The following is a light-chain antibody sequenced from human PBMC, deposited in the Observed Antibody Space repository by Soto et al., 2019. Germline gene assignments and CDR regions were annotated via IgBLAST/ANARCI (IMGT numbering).Light chain of an antibody. J-gene: IGKJ3*01. CDR2: DAS. CDR3: QQRSNWPLT. Sequence: EIVLTQSPATLSLSPGVRGTLSCRASQSVSSYLAWYQQKPGQAPRLLIYDASNRATGIPARFSGSGSGTDFTLTISSLGPEDFAVYYCQQRSNWPLTFGPGTKVDIK. CDR1: QSVSSY. V-gene: IGKV3-11*01.